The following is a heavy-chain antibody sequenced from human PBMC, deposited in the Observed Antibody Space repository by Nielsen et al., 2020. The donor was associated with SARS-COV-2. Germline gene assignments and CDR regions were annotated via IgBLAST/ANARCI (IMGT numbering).Heavy chain of an antibody. V-gene: IGHV4-4*02. D-gene: IGHD3-16*01. CDR2: IYHSGST. J-gene: IGHJ4*02. CDR3: ARGLGREGGY. CDR1: GGSISSSNW. Sequence: GSLRLSCAVSGGSISSSNWWSWVRQPPGKGLEWIGEIYHSGSTNYDPSLKSRVTISVDTSKNQFSLKLSSVTAADTAVYYCARGLGREGGYWGQGTPVTVSS.